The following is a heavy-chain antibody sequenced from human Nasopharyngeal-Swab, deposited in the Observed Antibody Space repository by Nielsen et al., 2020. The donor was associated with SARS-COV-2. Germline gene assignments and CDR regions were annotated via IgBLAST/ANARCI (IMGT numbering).Heavy chain of an antibody. Sequence: GESLRLSCAASGFTSSYYWMSWVRQAPGKGLEWVANIKQDGSEKYYVDSVKGRFTISRDNAKNSVYLQMNSLRAEDTAVYYCARSRIDYWGQGTLVTVSS. V-gene: IGHV3-7*01. CDR2: IKQDGSEK. CDR1: GFTSSYYW. J-gene: IGHJ4*02. CDR3: ARSRIDY.